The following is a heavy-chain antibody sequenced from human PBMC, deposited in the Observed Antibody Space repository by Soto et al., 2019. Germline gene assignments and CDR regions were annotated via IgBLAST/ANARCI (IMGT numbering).Heavy chain of an antibody. J-gene: IGHJ5*02. CDR3: ARDSSGWYSFSWFDP. V-gene: IGHV1-18*01. D-gene: IGHD6-19*01. Sequence: ASVKVSCKASGYTFTSYGISWVRQAPGQGLEWMGWISAYNGNTNYAQKLQGRVTMTTDTSTSTAYMELGSLRSDDTAVYYCARDSSGWYSFSWFDPWGQGTLVTVSS. CDR1: GYTFTSYG. CDR2: ISAYNGNT.